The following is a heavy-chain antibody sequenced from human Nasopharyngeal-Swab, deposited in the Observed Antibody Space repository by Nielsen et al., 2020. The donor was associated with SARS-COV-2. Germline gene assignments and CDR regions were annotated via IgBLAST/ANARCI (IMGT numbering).Heavy chain of an antibody. Sequence: ESLKISCKGSGYSFTSYWIGWVRQMPGKGLEWMGIIYPGDSDTRYSPSFQGQVTISADKSISTAYLQWSSLKASDTAMYYCARQGYGDYVLSWFDPWGQGTLVTVSS. CDR1: GYSFTSYW. CDR3: ARQGYGDYVLSWFDP. V-gene: IGHV5-51*01. J-gene: IGHJ5*02. D-gene: IGHD4-17*01. CDR2: IYPGDSDT.